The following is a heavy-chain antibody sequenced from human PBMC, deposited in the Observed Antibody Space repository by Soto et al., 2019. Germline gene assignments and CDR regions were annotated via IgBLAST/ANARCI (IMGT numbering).Heavy chain of an antibody. CDR1: GGTFSSFG. D-gene: IGHD5-12*01. J-gene: IGHJ1*01. Sequence: SVKVSCKASGGTFSSFGISWVRQAPGQGLEWMGGIIPVFGRPNYAQRFRGRLTITADESTNTCYMELIDLESEDTAVYYCAREGSGYNFWGQGTQVTVSS. V-gene: IGHV1-69*13. CDR2: IIPVFGRP. CDR3: AREGSGYNF.